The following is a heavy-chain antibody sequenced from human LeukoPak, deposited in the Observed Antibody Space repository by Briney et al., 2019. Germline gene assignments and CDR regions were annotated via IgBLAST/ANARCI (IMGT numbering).Heavy chain of an antibody. D-gene: IGHD4-17*01. J-gene: IGHJ2*01. CDR1: GGTFSSYA. CDR2: IIPIFGTA. CDR3: ARDAPGDGDYVGWYFDL. V-gene: IGHV1-69*05. Sequence: SVKVSCKASGGTFSSYAISWVRQAPGQGLEWMGRIIPIFGTANYAQKFQGRVTITTDESTSTAYMELSSLRSEDTAAYYCARDAPGDGDYVGWYFDLWGRGTLVTVSS.